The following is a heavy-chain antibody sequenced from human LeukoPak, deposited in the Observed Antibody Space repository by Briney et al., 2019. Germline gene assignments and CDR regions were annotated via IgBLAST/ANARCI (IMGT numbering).Heavy chain of an antibody. V-gene: IGHV4-34*12. CDR1: GGSFSGYY. D-gene: IGHD3-22*01. J-gene: IGHJ4*02. CDR3: ARAAARDYYYDSSGYYDY. CDR2: IIHSGSA. Sequence: PSETLSLTCAVYGGSFSGYYWSWIRQPPGKGLEWLGEIIHSGSAKYNPSLKSRVTISVDTSKNQFSLKLSSVTAADTAVYYCARAAARDYYYDSSGYYDYWGQGTLVTVSS.